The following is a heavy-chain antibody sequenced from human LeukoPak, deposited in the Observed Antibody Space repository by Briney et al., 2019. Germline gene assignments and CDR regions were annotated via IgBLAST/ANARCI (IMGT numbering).Heavy chain of an antibody. D-gene: IGHD3-10*01. CDR2: LQYDRTNV. J-gene: IGHJ3*02. V-gene: IGHV3-30*02. CDR1: RFSFSSYG. Sequence: GGSLRLSCAASRFSFSSYGMHWVRQAPGKGLEWVAYLQYDRTNVQYADSVRGRFTISRDNSKNILYLQMNSLRAEDTAVYYCARVGQYYYGSGSYYNAFDIWGQGTMVTVSS. CDR3: ARVGQYYYGSGSYYNAFDI.